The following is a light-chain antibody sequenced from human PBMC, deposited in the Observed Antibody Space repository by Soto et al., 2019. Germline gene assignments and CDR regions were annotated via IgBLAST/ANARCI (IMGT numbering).Light chain of an antibody. Sequence: CVRKKPVSGSRVDLGAGSITHNRTSSDVGGYNYVSWYQQHPGKAPKLMIYEVSKRPSGVPDRFSGSKSGNTASLTVSGLQAEDEADYYCSSYAGSNNVFGTGTKVTVL. V-gene: IGLV2-8*02. CDR3: SSYAGSNNV. J-gene: IGLJ1*01. CDR1: SSDVGGYNY. CDR2: EVS.